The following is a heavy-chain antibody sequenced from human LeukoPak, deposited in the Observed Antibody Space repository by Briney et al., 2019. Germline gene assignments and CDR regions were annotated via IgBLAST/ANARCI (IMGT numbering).Heavy chain of an antibody. D-gene: IGHD2-8*01. Sequence: GGSLRLSCAAAGFIISNYDMHWVRQPTGKGLEWVSGIGAAGDTYYVGSVKGRFAISREDANNSFYLHMNSLTAGGTALYYCARVGRMSAFDIWGQGTMVTVSA. CDR3: ARVGRMSAFDI. V-gene: IGHV3-13*04. CDR1: GFIISNYD. CDR2: IGAAGDT. J-gene: IGHJ3*02.